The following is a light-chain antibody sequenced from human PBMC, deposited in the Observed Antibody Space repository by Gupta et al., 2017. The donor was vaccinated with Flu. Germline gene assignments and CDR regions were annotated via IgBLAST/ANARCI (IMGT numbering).Light chain of an antibody. CDR1: TSDVGVDNY. CDR2: VLS. CDR3: CSYTNAITLVWV. J-gene: IGLJ3*02. V-gene: IGLV2-14*04. Sequence: TISCTGTTSDVGVDNYVSCYQQRPATAHTLMLFVLSNRPSAISNRFSLSNSGNTASPTITGLQPEDEADDDYCSYTNAITLVWVFGGGTKLTVL.